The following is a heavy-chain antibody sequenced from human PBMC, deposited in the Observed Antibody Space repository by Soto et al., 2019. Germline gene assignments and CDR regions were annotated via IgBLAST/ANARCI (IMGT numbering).Heavy chain of an antibody. Sequence: LRLSCAASGFTFSSYSMNWVRQAPGKGLEWVSSISSSSSYIYYADSVKGRFTISRDNAKNSLYLQMNSLRAEDTAVYYCARSGPVVVVAATQLSFDPWGQGTLVTVSS. CDR1: GFTFSSYS. CDR3: ARSGPVVVVAATQLSFDP. CDR2: ISSSSSYI. J-gene: IGHJ5*02. V-gene: IGHV3-21*01. D-gene: IGHD2-15*01.